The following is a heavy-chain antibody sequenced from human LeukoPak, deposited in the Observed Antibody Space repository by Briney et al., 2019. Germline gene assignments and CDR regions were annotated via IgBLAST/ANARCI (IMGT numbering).Heavy chain of an antibody. V-gene: IGHV4-4*09. CDR2: IYTSGST. CDR3: ARLLRYSGSVGWFDP. Sequence: PSETLSLTCTVSGGSISSYYWSWIRQPPGKGLEWIGYIYTSGSTNYNPSLKSRVTISVDTSRNQFSLKLSSVTAADTAVYYCARLLRYSGSVGWFDPWGQGTLVTVSS. D-gene: IGHD6-6*01. J-gene: IGHJ5*02. CDR1: GGSISSYY.